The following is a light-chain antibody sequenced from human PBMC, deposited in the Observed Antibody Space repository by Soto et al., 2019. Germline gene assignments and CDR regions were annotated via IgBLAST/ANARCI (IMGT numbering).Light chain of an antibody. CDR1: QSISNY. Sequence: DIQMTQSPSSLSASVGDRVTITCLASQSISNYLNWYQQKPGRAPKXMIYAASSLQSGVPSRFSGSGSGTDFTLTINSLQPEDVATYYCQQSYSTPPTFGQGTKVDIK. J-gene: IGKJ1*01. V-gene: IGKV1-39*01. CDR2: AAS. CDR3: QQSYSTPPT.